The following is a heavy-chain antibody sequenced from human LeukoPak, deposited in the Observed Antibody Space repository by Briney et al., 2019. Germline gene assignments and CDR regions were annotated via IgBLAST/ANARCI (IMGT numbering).Heavy chain of an antibody. J-gene: IGHJ5*02. CDR2: ISSSSSYI. CDR3: ARGADGVSSNSRGWFDP. CDR1: GFTFSSYS. Sequence: GGSLRLSCAASGFTFSSYSMNWVRQAPGKGLEWVSSISSSSSYIYCADSVRGRFTISRDNAKNSLYLQMNSLRAEDTAVYSCARGADGVSSNSRGWFDPWGQGTLVTVSS. V-gene: IGHV3-21*01. D-gene: IGHD2-15*01.